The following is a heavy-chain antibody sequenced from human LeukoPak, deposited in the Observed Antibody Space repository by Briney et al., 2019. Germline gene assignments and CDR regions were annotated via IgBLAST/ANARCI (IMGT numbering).Heavy chain of an antibody. CDR2: ISGSGDII. CDR1: GFTFSSFA. Sequence: GGSLRLSCAASGFTFSSFAMIWVRQAPGKGLEWGSTISGSGDIIYYADSVKGRFTISRDNPKNTLYLRMNSLRAEDTAVYYCAKGRVGHSPGYYYGNDAFDIWGQGTMVTVSS. D-gene: IGHD3-22*01. CDR3: AKGRVGHSPGYYYGNDAFDI. J-gene: IGHJ3*02. V-gene: IGHV3-23*01.